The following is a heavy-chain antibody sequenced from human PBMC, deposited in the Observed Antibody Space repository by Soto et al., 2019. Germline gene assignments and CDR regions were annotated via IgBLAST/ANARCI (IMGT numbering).Heavy chain of an antibody. CDR1: GFTFSSYS. CDR3: ARDLRTICSSTSCYERGNWFDP. CDR2: ISSSSSYI. V-gene: IGHV3-21*01. Sequence: GGSLRLSCAASGFTFSSYSMNWVRQAPGKGLEWVSSISSSSSYIYYADSVKGRFTISRDNAKNSLYLQMNSLRAEDTAVYYCARDLRTICSSTSCYERGNWFDPWGQGTLVTVSS. J-gene: IGHJ5*02. D-gene: IGHD2-2*01.